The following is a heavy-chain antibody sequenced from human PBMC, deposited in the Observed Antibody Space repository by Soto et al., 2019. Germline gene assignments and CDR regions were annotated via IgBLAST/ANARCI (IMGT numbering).Heavy chain of an antibody. D-gene: IGHD2-2*01. Sequence: QVQLVQSGAEVKKPGASVKVSCKASGYTFTSYGISWVRQAPGQGLEWMGWISAYNGNTNYAQKLQGRVTMTTDTSXSKXYMELRSLRSDDTAVYYCARGYCSSTSCCCFWFDPWGQGTLVTFSS. V-gene: IGHV1-18*01. J-gene: IGHJ5*02. CDR3: ARGYCSSTSCCCFWFDP. CDR2: ISAYNGNT. CDR1: GYTFTSYG.